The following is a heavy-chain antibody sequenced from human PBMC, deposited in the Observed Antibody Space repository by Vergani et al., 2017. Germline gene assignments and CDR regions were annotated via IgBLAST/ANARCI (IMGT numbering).Heavy chain of an antibody. D-gene: IGHD3-9*01. Sequence: QVQLQQWGAGLLKPSETLSLTCAVYGGSFSGYYWSWIRQPPGKGLEWIGEINHSGSTNYNPSLKSRVTISVDTSKNQFSLKLRSVTAADTVVYFCARVMYRDEASTGYRLEGMDIWGQGTTVTISS. CDR1: GGSFSGYY. CDR2: INHSGST. J-gene: IGHJ6*02. CDR3: ARVMYRDEASTGYRLEGMDI. V-gene: IGHV4-34*01.